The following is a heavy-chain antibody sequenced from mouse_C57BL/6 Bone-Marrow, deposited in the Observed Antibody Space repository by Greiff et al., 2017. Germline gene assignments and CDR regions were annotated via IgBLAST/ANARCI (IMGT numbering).Heavy chain of an antibody. V-gene: IGHV1-53*01. CDR1: GYTFTSYW. CDR3: ARLILRKAMDY. D-gene: IGHD1-1*01. Sequence: QVQLQQPGTELVKPGASVKLSCKASGYTFTSYWMHWVKQRPGQGLEWIGNINPSNGGTNYNDKFKSKATLTVDKSSSTAYMQLSSLTSEDSAVYECARLILRKAMDYWGQGTSVTVSS. J-gene: IGHJ4*01. CDR2: INPSNGGT.